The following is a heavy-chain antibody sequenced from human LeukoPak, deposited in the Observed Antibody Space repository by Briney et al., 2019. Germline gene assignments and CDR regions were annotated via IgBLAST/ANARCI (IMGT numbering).Heavy chain of an antibody. CDR1: GFTFSSYA. Sequence: GGSLRLSCAASGFTFSSYAMTWVRQAPDKGLEWVSAISGSDGSTYYAGSVKGRFTISRDDSQNTLYPQMNSLSAEDTAVYYCAKVETSGGASCYALDYWGQGTLVTVSS. J-gene: IGHJ4*02. V-gene: IGHV3-23*01. CDR3: AKVETSGGASCYALDY. D-gene: IGHD2-2*01. CDR2: ISGSDGST.